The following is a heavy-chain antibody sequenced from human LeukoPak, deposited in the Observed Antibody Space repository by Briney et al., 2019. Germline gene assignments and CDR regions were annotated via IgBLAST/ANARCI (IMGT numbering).Heavy chain of an antibody. V-gene: IGHV3-11*01. CDR1: GFTFSDYY. Sequence: GGSLRLSCAASGFTFSDYYMSWLRQAPGKGLEWVSYISSSGSTIYYADSVKGRFTISRDNAKNSLYLQMNSLRAEDTAVYYCARTPLRYFDWLYAFDIWGQGTMVTVSS. J-gene: IGHJ3*02. D-gene: IGHD3-9*01. CDR3: ARTPLRYFDWLYAFDI. CDR2: ISSSGSTI.